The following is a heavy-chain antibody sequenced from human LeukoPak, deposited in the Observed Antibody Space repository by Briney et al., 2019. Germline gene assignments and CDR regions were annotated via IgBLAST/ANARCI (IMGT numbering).Heavy chain of an antibody. D-gene: IGHD2-15*01. V-gene: IGHV3-74*01. CDR3: VRGLCSGGSCASGYNYGKGDY. CDR1: GFTFSGYW. J-gene: IGHJ4*02. CDR2: INSDGSST. Sequence: PGGSLRLSCAATGFTFSGYWVYWVRQAPGKGLLWVSRINSDGSSTSYPDSVKGRFTISRDNAKNTLYLQMNSLRAEDTAVYYCVRGLCSGGSCASGYNYGKGDYWGQGTLVTVSS.